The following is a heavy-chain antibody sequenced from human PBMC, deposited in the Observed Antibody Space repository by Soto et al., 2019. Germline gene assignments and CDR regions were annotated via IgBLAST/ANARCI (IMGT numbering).Heavy chain of an antibody. Sequence: QVQLEQSGAEVKQSGSSAKVSCKASGGTFSSYRINWVRQAPGQGLEWVGGIVPIRRTADYAQTFQGRVIITADESARTSYMELRSLRSQDTAVYYCVRDSGAKLSSSWGQGTLVTVSS. CDR1: GGTFSSYR. J-gene: IGHJ4*02. CDR3: VRDSGAKLSSS. D-gene: IGHD6-13*01. V-gene: IGHV1-69*01. CDR2: IVPIRRTA.